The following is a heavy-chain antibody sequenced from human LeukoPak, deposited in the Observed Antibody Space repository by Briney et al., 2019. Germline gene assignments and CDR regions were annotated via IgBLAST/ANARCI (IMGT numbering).Heavy chain of an antibody. J-gene: IGHJ4*02. CDR3: LRDWYGSGSYWQIRESYFDY. V-gene: IGHV3-15*01. CDR1: GFTFSNAW. Sequence: PGGSLRLSCAASGFTFSNAWMSWVRQAPGKGLEWVGRIKSKTDGGTTDYAAPVKGRFTISRDDSKNTLYLQMNSLKTEDAAVYYCLRDWYGSGSYWQIRESYFDYWGQGTLVTVSS. CDR2: IKSKTDGGTT. D-gene: IGHD3-10*01.